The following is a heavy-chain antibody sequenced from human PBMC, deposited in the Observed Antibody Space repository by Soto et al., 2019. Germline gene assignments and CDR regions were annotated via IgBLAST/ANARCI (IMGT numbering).Heavy chain of an antibody. D-gene: IGHD3-10*01. CDR2: IATYNSNR. CDR1: GDTFTNFG. CDR3: ARVPRGVVNWFDP. V-gene: IGHV1-18*01. J-gene: IGHJ5*02. Sequence: ASVKVSCKTSGDTFTNFGLSWVRQAPGQGLEWMGWIATYNSNRNYAQKFQGRLTLTTDTSTSTAYMEMKSLGYDDTAVYYCARVPRGVVNWFDPWGQGTLGTVFS.